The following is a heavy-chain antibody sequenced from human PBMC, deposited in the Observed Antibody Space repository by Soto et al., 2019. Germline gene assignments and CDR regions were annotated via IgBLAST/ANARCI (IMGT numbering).Heavy chain of an antibody. J-gene: IGHJ4*02. V-gene: IGHV3-23*01. CDR1: GFTFSSYA. Sequence: GGSLRLSCAASGFTFSSYAMSWVRQAPGKRLEWLSGISSSGENIYYADSVKGRFTISRDNSKNTLSLEMNSLRAEDTAVYYCVRPYYASGSSLHPFDYWGQGTLVTVSS. D-gene: IGHD3-10*01. CDR2: ISSSGENI. CDR3: VRPYYASGSSLHPFDY.